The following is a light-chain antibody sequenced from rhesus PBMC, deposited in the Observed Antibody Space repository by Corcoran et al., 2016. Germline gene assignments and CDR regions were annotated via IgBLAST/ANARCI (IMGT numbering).Light chain of an antibody. CDR3: QQYNSSPLT. Sequence: DIQMTQSPSSLSASVGDTVTITYRASPSISSWLAWYQQKPGKGPKLLIDKASTLQSGVPSRFSGSGYGTDFTLTISSLQSEDFATYYCQQYNSSPLTFGGGTKVEIK. V-gene: IGKV1-22*01. J-gene: IGKJ4*01. CDR1: PSISSW. CDR2: KAS.